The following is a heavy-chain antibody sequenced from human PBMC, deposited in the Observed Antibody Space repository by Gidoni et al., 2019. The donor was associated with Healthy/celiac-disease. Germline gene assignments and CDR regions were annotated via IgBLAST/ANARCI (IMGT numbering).Heavy chain of an antibody. CDR1: GDSVSSNSAA. V-gene: IGHV6-1*01. CDR3: ARDGGSGSYNLSPYYFDY. D-gene: IGHD3-10*01. Sequence: AISGDSVSSNSAAWNWIRQSPSRGLEWLGRTYYRSKWYNDYAVSVKSRITINPDTSKNQFSLQLNSVTPEDTAVYYCARDGGSGSYNLSPYYFDYWGQGTLVTVSS. CDR2: TYYRSKWYN. J-gene: IGHJ4*02.